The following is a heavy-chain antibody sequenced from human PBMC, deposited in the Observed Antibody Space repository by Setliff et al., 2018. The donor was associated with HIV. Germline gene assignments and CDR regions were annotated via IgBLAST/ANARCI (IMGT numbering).Heavy chain of an antibody. CDR3: ARVSKTYWYSIPRDYYHHMDV. CDR2: INHRGST. CDR1: GGSFSDYY. J-gene: IGHJ6*03. Sequence: SETLSLTCAVYGGSFSDYYWTWIRQSPGKGLEWIGEINHRGSTNYNPSLKSRVTVSVDTSKNQISLKVNSVTAADTALYFCARVSKTYWYSIPRDYYHHMDVWGKGTTVTVSS. V-gene: IGHV4-34*01. D-gene: IGHD2-8*02.